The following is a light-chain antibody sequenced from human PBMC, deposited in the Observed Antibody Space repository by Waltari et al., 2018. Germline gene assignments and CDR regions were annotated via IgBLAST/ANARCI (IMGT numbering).Light chain of an antibody. CDR3: FSYTGDTTLYV. CDR1: SNDDGNYNL. CDR2: EVN. V-gene: IGLV2-23*02. Sequence: QSALTQTASVSGSPGQSITISCTGTSNDDGNYNLVSWYQQYPGKVPQLIIYEVNNRPSGVSHRFSGSKSRNTASLTISGLQAEDEADYYCFSYTGDTTLYVFGTGTKVTVL. J-gene: IGLJ1*01.